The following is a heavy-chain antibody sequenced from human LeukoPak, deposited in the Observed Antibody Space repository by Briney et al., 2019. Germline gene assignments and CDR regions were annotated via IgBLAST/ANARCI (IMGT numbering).Heavy chain of an antibody. CDR1: GFSFSAYA. D-gene: IGHD6-19*01. J-gene: IGHJ4*02. CDR2: IRGNSERT. CDR3: AREQSGTRGWYTVDY. V-gene: IGHV3-23*01. Sequence: GGSLRLSCVASGFSFSAYAITWVRQAPGKGMEWVSAIRGNSERTYYADSVRGRFTISRDNSKDTSYLQISSLRVEDTAVYYCAREQSGTRGWYTVDYWGQGTVVAVSS.